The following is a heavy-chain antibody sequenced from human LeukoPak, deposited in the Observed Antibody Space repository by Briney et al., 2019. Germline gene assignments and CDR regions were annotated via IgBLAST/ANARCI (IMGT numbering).Heavy chain of an antibody. CDR3: ARHLDGYYYDSSGYSKNYYYYYGMDV. J-gene: IGHJ6*02. V-gene: IGHV5-51*01. Sequence: GVPLQISCQGSGYGFTRYWIGWVRPMPGKGLEWMGIIYPGDSDTRYSPSFQGRVTISADKSISTAYLQWSSLKASDTAMYYCARHLDGYYYDSSGYSKNYYYYYGMDVWGQGTTVTVSS. D-gene: IGHD3-22*01. CDR2: IYPGDSDT. CDR1: GYGFTRYW.